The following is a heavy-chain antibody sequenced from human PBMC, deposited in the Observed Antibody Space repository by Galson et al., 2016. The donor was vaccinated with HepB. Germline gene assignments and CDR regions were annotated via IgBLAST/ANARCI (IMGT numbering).Heavy chain of an antibody. CDR1: GDSISGSTYY. CDR2: IYHSGST. D-gene: IGHD2-15*01. CDR3: AGFDLGGCGTGICSQ. V-gene: IGHV4-39*07. J-gene: IGHJ4*02. Sequence: SETLSLTCTVSGDSISGSTYYWGWIRQTPGKGLEWIGEIYHSGSTNYNPSLKSRVNISVDKSKNQFSLRLSSVTAADTAVYYCAGFDLGGCGTGICSQWGQGTPVTVSA.